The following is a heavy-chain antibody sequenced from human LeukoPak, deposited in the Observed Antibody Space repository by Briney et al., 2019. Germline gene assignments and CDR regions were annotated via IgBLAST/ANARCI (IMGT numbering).Heavy chain of an antibody. CDR3: ARDYRYALDY. V-gene: IGHV3-48*01. J-gene: IGHJ4*02. CDR1: GFTFSSYS. CDR2: ISSSSSTI. D-gene: IGHD3-16*02. Sequence: GGSLRLSCAASGFTFSSYSMNWVRQAPGKGLEWVSYISSSSSTIYYADSVKGRFTISRDNAKNSLYPQMNSLRAEDTAVYFCARDYRYALDYWGQGTLVTVSS.